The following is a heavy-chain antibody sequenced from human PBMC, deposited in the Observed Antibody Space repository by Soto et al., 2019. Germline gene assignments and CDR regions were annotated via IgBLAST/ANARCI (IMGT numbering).Heavy chain of an antibody. J-gene: IGHJ6*02. Sequence: SVKVSCKASGGTFSSYAISWVRQAPGQGLEWMGGIIPIFGTANYAQKFQGRVTITADESTSTAYMELSSLRSEDTAVYYCASPFPGIAAAVKTAYGMDVWGQGTTVTVSS. CDR3: ASPFPGIAAAVKTAYGMDV. CDR1: GGTFSSYA. CDR2: IIPIFGTA. D-gene: IGHD6-13*01. V-gene: IGHV1-69*13.